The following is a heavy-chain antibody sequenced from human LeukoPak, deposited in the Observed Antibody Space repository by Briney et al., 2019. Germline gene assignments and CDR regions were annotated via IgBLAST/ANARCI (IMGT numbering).Heavy chain of an antibody. J-gene: IGHJ3*02. Sequence: GGSLRLSCAASGFTFSTYNMNWVRQAPGKGLEWVSSITSTSSYMYYADSVKGRFTISRDNSKNTLYLQMNSLRAEDTAVYYCAKADTAMGNAFDIWGQGTMVTVSS. CDR2: ITSTSSYM. CDR3: AKADTAMGNAFDI. D-gene: IGHD5-18*01. V-gene: IGHV3-21*04. CDR1: GFTFSTYN.